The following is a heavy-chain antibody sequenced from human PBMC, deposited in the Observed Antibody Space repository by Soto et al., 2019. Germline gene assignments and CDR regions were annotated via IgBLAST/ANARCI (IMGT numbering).Heavy chain of an antibody. CDR2: IASRDPTV. Sequence: QVQLVESGGGLVRPGGSLRLSCATSGFTFSDYYMSWIRQAPGKGLEWVSYIASRDPTVYYADSVRVRFTISRDNARNLLYMQMANLRADDTAVYYCAREKSSGYYGMDVWGQGTTVTVSS. CDR3: AREKSSGYYGMDV. J-gene: IGHJ6*02. CDR1: GFTFSDYY. D-gene: IGHD3-22*01. V-gene: IGHV3-11*01.